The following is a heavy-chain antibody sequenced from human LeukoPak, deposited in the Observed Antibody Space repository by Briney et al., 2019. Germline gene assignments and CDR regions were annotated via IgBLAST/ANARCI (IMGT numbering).Heavy chain of an antibody. V-gene: IGHV1-2*02. CDR2: INPNSGGT. J-gene: IGHJ4*02. Sequence: ASVKVSCKASGYTFTGYYMHWVRQAPGQGLEWMGWINPNSGGTNYAQKFQGRVTMTRDTSISTAYMELSRLRSDDTAVYYCARPQRHGWYSPFDYWGQGTLVTVSS. D-gene: IGHD6-19*01. CDR3: ARPQRHGWYSPFDY. CDR1: GYTFTGYY.